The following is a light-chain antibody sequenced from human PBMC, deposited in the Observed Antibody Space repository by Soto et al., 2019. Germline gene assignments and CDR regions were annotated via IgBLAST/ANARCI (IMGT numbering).Light chain of an antibody. V-gene: IGKV3-15*01. CDR2: GAS. Sequence: EIVMTQSPATLSVSPGERVTLSCRASQSVSSNFAWYQQQPGQPPSLLIYGASTRATGIPARFSGSGSGTEFTLTISSLQSEDFAVYYCQQYNNWPPYTFGQGTKLEIK. CDR1: QSVSSN. J-gene: IGKJ2*01. CDR3: QQYNNWPPYT.